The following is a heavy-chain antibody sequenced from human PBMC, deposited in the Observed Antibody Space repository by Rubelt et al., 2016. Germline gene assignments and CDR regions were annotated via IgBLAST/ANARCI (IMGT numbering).Heavy chain of an antibody. D-gene: IGHD2-15*01. CDR3: ARRYPYYYYAMDV. CDR2: INSDGSST. J-gene: IGHJ6*02. V-gene: IGHV3-74*01. CDR1: GFSFSNYW. Sequence: SGGGLVQPGGSLRLSCAASGFSFSNYWMYWVRQAPGKGLVWVSRINSDGSSTNYADSVQGRFTISRDNAKNTLYLQMNSLRAEDTAVYFCARRYPYYYYAMDVWGQGTTVTVSS.